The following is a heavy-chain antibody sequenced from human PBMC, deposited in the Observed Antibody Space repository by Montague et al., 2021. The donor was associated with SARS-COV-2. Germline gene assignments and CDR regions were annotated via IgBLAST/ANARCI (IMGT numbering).Heavy chain of an antibody. J-gene: IGHJ4*02. CDR1: GDSVRRYY. D-gene: IGHD2-21*02. Sequence: SETLSLTCTVSGDSVRRYYWTWIRQFPGKELEWIGSMYHSGGARSNPSLQSRVSISVDTSKNQFSLRVNSVTTADTAVYFCARMGTANQEILDYWGQGILVTVST. CDR3: ARMGTANQEILDY. V-gene: IGHV4-59*02. CDR2: MYHSGGA.